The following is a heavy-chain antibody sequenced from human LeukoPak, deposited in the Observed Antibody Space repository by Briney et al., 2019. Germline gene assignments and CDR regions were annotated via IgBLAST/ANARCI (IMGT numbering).Heavy chain of an antibody. J-gene: IGHJ4*02. CDR2: ISSSGSTI. V-gene: IGHV3-48*03. CDR1: GFTFSSYE. Sequence: GGSLRLSCAASGFTFSSYEMNWVRQAPGKGLEWVSYISSSGSTIYYADSVKGRFTISRDNAKNSLYLQMNSLRVEDTAVYYCARDLTTGDYFDYWGQGTLVTVSS. CDR3: ARDLTTGDYFDY. D-gene: IGHD2-21*01.